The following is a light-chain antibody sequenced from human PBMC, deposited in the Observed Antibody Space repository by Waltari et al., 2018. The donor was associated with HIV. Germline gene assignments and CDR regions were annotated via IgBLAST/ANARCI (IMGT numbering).Light chain of an antibody. CDR2: WAS. CDR3: QQSYGLPRT. CDR1: QSVLYSSNNKNY. J-gene: IGKJ2*01. V-gene: IGKV4-1*01. Sequence: DIVMTQSPDSLAVSLGERATINCKSSQSVLYSSNNKNYLAWYQQKPGQPPKLLIYWASTRESGVPDRFSGSGSGTDFTLTISSLQAEDVAVYYCQQSYGLPRTFGQGTKLEIK.